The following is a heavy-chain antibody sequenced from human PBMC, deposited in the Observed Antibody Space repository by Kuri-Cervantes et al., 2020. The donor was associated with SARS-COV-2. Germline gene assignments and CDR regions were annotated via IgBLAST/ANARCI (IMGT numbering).Heavy chain of an antibody. J-gene: IGHJ6*03. D-gene: IGHD6-13*01. CDR3: ARDRPIAAAGTGYMDV. CDR1: GFTFSSYG. CDR2: IRYDGSNK. Sequence: GESLKISCAASGFTFSSYGMYWVRQAPGKGLEWVAFIRYDGSNKYYADSVKGRFTISRDNAKNSLYLQMNSLRAEDTAVYYCARDRPIAAAGTGYMDVWGKGTTVTVSS. V-gene: IGHV3-30*02.